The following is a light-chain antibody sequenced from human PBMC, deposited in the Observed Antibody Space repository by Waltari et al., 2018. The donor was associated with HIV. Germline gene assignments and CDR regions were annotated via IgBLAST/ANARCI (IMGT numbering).Light chain of an antibody. CDR1: SPNTGSNY. V-gene: IGLV1-47*01. J-gene: IGLJ2*01. Sequence: QSVLPQPPSASAAPGPRVTITCSRSSPNTGSNYVYSYQHLPGTAPKLLIYRNNQRPSGVPDRFSGSKSGTSASLAISGLRSEDEADYYCAAWDDSLSGGVVFGGGTKLTVL. CDR2: RNN. CDR3: AAWDDSLSGGVV.